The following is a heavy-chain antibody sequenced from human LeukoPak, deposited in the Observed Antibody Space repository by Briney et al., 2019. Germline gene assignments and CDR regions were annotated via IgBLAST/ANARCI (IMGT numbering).Heavy chain of an antibody. CDR3: SRLRGYSYGYADY. Sequence: GGSLRLSCAASGFTFSSYSMNWVRQAPGKGLEWVSYISSSGNTIDYADSVKGRFTISRDNAKNSLYLQMNSLRAEDTAVYYCSRLRGYSYGYADYWGQGTLVSVSS. CDR2: ISSSGNTI. D-gene: IGHD5-18*01. J-gene: IGHJ4*02. V-gene: IGHV3-48*04. CDR1: GFTFSSYS.